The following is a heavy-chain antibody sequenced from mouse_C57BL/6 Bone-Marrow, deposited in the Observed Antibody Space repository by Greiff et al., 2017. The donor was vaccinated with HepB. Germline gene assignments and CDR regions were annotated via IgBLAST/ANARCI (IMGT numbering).Heavy chain of an antibody. V-gene: IGHV5-16*01. CDR3: ARGGVVSPSMDY. D-gene: IGHD1-1*01. J-gene: IGHJ4*01. Sequence: DVKLVESEGGLVQPGSSMKLSCTASGFTFSDYYMAWVRQVPEKGLEWVANINYDGSSTYYLDSLKSRFIISRDNAKNILYLQMSSLKSEDTATYYCARGGVVSPSMDYWGQGTSVTVSS. CDR2: INYDGSST. CDR1: GFTFSDYY.